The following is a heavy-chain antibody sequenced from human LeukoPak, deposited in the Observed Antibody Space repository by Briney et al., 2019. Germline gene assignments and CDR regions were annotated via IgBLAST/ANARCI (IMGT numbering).Heavy chain of an antibody. CDR3: AELGITMIGGV. D-gene: IGHD3-10*02. Sequence: GGSLRLSCAVSGFTFTNYAMSWVRQAPGRGLEWVSDISGSGSTTYYADSVKGRFTISRDSAKNSLYLRMNSLRAEDTAVYYCAELGITMIGGVWGKGTTVTISS. CDR2: ISGSGSTT. V-gene: IGHV3-23*01. CDR1: GFTFTNYA. J-gene: IGHJ6*04.